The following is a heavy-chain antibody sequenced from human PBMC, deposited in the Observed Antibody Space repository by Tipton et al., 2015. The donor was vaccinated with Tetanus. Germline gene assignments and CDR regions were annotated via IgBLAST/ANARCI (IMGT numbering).Heavy chain of an antibody. D-gene: IGHD4-17*01. CDR2: MYSGGTT. J-gene: IGHJ4*02. Sequence: SLRLSCVASGFIVSSHYMSWVRQAPGKGLEWVSVMYSGGTTYYADSVKGRFTISRDNSRNTLYLQMSSLRVEDTAVYYCTRTISNDYVAAWGQGTLVTVSS. V-gene: IGHV3-53*01. CDR1: GFIVSSHY. CDR3: TRTISNDYVAA.